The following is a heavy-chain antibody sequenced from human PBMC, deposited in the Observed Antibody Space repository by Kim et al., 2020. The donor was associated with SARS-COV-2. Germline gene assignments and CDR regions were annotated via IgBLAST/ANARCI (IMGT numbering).Heavy chain of an antibody. CDR3: ARVVRGVIITTYGMDV. D-gene: IGHD3-10*01. Sequence: GGSLRLSCAASGFTFSDYYMSWIRQAPGKGLEWVSYISSSSSYTNYADSVKGRFTISRDNAKNSLYLQMNSLRAEDTAVYYCARVVRGVIITTYGMDVWGQGTTVTVSS. J-gene: IGHJ6*02. CDR2: ISSSSSYT. CDR1: GFTFSDYY. V-gene: IGHV3-11*05.